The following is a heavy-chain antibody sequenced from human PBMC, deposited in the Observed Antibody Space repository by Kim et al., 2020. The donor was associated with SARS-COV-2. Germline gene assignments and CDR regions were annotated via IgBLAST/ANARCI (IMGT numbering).Heavy chain of an antibody. V-gene: IGHV3-21*01. D-gene: IGHD2-2*01. Sequence: GGSLRLSCAASGFMFSSYSMNWVRQAPGMGLEWVSSTSSHSSFISYADSVKGRFTISRDNAKNSLYLQMNSLRAEDTAIYYCAREECSSTSCYVGGNGNYGMDVWGQGTPVTVSS. CDR2: TSSHSSFI. CDR1: GFMFSSYS. J-gene: IGHJ6*02. CDR3: AREECSSTSCYVGGNGNYGMDV.